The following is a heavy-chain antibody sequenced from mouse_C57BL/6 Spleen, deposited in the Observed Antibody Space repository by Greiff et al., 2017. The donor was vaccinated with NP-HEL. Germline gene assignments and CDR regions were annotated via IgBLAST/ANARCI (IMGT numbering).Heavy chain of an antibody. CDR1: GYSITSGYD. J-gene: IGHJ3*01. CDR3: AREDYDVVFAY. V-gene: IGHV3-1*01. CDR2: ISYSGST. Sequence: EVQGVESGPGMVKPSQSLSLTCTVTGYSITSGYDWHWIRHFPGNKLEWMGYISYSGSTNYNPSLKSRISITHDTSKNHFFLKLNSVTTEDTATYYCAREDYDVVFAYWGQGTLVTVSA. D-gene: IGHD2-4*01.